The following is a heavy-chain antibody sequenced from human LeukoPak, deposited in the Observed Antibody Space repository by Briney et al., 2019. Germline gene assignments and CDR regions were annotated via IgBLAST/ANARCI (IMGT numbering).Heavy chain of an antibody. CDR3: VKPGITIFSMDV. Sequence: GGSLRLSCSASGFPFSSYAMHWVRQAPGKGLEYVSAISSNGGSTYYADSVKGRFTISRDNSKNTLYLQMSSLRAEDTAVYYCVKPGITIFSMDVWGKGTTVTVSS. CDR2: ISSNGGST. CDR1: GFPFSSYA. V-gene: IGHV3-64D*06. D-gene: IGHD3-9*01. J-gene: IGHJ6*03.